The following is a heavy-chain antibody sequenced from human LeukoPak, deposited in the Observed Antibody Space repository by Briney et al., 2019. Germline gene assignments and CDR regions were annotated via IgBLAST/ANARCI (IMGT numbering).Heavy chain of an antibody. CDR2: INLSGST. V-gene: IGHV4-34*01. CDR3: ARVNPGLRYFGY. Sequence: SETLSLTCAVYGGSFSGYYWSWIRQPPGKGLEWIGEINLSGSTNYNPSLKSRVTISVDTSKNQFSLKLSSVTAADTAVYYCARVNPGLRYFGYWGQGTLVTVSS. CDR1: GGSFSGYY. D-gene: IGHD3-9*01. J-gene: IGHJ4*02.